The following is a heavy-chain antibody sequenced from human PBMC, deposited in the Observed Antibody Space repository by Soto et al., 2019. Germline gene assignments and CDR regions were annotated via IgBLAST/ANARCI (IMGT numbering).Heavy chain of an antibody. Sequence: SETLSLTCTVSGGSISSSSYYWGWIRQPPGKGLEWIGSIYYSGSTYYNPSLKSRVAISVDTSKNQFSLKLSSVTAADTAVYYCAREQQQLSANGMDVWGQGTTVTVSS. D-gene: IGHD6-13*01. CDR1: GGSISSSSYY. CDR3: AREQQQLSANGMDV. J-gene: IGHJ6*02. CDR2: IYYSGST. V-gene: IGHV4-39*02.